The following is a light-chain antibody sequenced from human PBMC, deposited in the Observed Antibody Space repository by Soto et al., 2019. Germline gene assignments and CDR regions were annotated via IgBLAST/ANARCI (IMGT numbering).Light chain of an antibody. J-gene: IGKJ5*01. CDR2: ATS. CDR3: QQARIFPVT. V-gene: IGKV1D-12*01. CDR1: QDVGRL. Sequence: EVTQNKTSLSASVGDTFSITCRSSQDVGRLLSWYQQKPGKAPKILIFATSTLQSGVPSRFSGSGSGTDFTLTITSLQSEDFATYYCQQARIFPVTFGQ.